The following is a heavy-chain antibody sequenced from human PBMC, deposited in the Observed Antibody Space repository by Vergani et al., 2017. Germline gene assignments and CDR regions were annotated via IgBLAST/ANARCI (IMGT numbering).Heavy chain of an antibody. J-gene: IGHJ5*02. CDR1: GYTFTYRY. CDR2: ITPFNGNT. V-gene: IGHV1-45*02. D-gene: IGHD2-2*01. CDR3: ALAESSTSCINXVCITPETGSWFDP. Sequence: QVQLVQSGAEVKKPGSSVKVSCKASGYTFTYRYLHWVRQAPGQALEWMGWITPFNGNTNYAQKFQDRVTITRDRSMSTAYMELSSLRSEDTAMYYCALAESSTSCINXVCITPETGSWFDPWGQGTLVTVSS.